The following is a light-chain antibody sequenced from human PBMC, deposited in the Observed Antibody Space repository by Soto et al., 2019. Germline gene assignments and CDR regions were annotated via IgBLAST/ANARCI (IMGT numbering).Light chain of an antibody. CDR1: QGISSW. V-gene: IGKV1-5*03. CDR2: KAS. CDR3: QQYNDNWT. Sequence: DIQMTQSPSTLSASVGDRVTITCRASQGISSWLAWYQQKPGTAPKLLIYKASTLQSGAPSRFSGSGSGTEFTLTISSLQPDDSATYYCQQYNDNWTFGQGTKVDIK. J-gene: IGKJ1*01.